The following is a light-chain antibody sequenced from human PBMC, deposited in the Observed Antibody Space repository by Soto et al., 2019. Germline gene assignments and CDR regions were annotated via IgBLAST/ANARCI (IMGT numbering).Light chain of an antibody. J-gene: IGLJ1*01. CDR3: SSYTSFSTYV. CDR2: EVS. V-gene: IGLV2-14*01. Sequence: QSVLAQPPSASGSPGQSVTISCTGTSSDVGGYNYVSWYQQHPGKAPKLMIYEVSKRPSGVSNRFSGSKSDNTASLTISGLQAEDEADYYCSSYTSFSTYVFGTGTKVTVL. CDR1: SSDVGGYNY.